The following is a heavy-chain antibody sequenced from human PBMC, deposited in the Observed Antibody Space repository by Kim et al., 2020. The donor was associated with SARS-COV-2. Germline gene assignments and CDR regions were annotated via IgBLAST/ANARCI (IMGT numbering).Heavy chain of an antibody. CDR2: INHSGST. V-gene: IGHV4-34*01. J-gene: IGHJ6*02. Sequence: SETLSLTCAVYGGSFSGYYWSWIRQPPGKGLEWIGEINHSGSTNYNPSLKSRVTISVDTSKNQFSLKLSSVTAADTAVYYCASGRANYYYYYYYGMDVWGQGTTVTVSS. CDR1: GGSFSGYY. CDR3: ASGRANYYYYYYYGMDV. D-gene: IGHD1-7*01.